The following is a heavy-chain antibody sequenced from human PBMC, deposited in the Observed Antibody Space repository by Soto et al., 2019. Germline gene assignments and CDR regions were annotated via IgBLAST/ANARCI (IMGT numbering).Heavy chain of an antibody. D-gene: IGHD3-3*01. CDR1: GGTFSSYA. CDR3: ARASYYDFWSGLNWFDP. J-gene: IGHJ5*02. CDR2: IIPIFGTA. V-gene: IGHV1-69*06. Sequence: EASVKVSCKASGGTFSSYAISWVRQAPGQGLEWMGGIIPIFGTANYAQKFQGRVTITADKSTSTAYMELSSLRSEDTAVYYCARASYYDFWSGLNWFDPWGQGTLVTVSS.